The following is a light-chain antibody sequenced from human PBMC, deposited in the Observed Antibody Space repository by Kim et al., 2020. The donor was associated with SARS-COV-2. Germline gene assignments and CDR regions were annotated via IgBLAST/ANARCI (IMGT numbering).Light chain of an antibody. V-gene: IGLV3-21*01. CDR3: QVWDSSSDHYV. CDR1: NIGTES. CDR2: HDS. J-gene: IGLJ1*01. Sequence: SYELTQPPSVSVAPGKTASITCGGNNIGTESVHWYQQKPGQAPVLVIYHDSDRPSGIPERFSGSNSGNTATLTISRVEAGDEADYYCQVWDSSSDHYVFGSGTKVTVL.